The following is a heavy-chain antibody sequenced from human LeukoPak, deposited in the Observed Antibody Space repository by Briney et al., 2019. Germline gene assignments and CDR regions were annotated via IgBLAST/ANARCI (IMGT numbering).Heavy chain of an antibody. CDR2: INPSGGST. V-gene: IGHV1-46*01. J-gene: IGHJ6*02. CDR3: ARGCGIQLWFGACPYGMDV. Sequence: SVKVSCKASGYTFTSYYMHWVRQAPGQGLEWMGIINPSGGSTSYAQKFQGRATMTRDTSTSTVYMELSSLRSEDTAVYYCARGCGIQLWFGACPYGMDVWGQGTTVTVSS. D-gene: IGHD5-18*01. CDR1: GYTFTSYY.